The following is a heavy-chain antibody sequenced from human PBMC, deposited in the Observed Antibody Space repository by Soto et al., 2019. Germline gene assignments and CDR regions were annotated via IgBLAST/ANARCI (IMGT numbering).Heavy chain of an antibody. CDR3: ARGIVTLRFLLDY. Sequence: QVQLVESGGGVVQPGRSLRLSCAASGFTFSSYAMHWVRQAPGKGLEWVAVISYDGSNKYYADSVEGRFTISRDNSKNTLYLQMNSLRAEDTAVYYCARGIVTLRFLLDYWGQGTLVTVSS. CDR2: ISYDGSNK. D-gene: IGHD3-3*01. CDR1: GFTFSSYA. J-gene: IGHJ4*02. V-gene: IGHV3-30-3*01.